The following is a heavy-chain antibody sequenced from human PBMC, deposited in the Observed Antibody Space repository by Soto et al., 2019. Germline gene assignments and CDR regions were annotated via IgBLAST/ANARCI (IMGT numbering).Heavy chain of an antibody. CDR2: IYHSGST. Sequence: SETLSLTCAVSGYSISCGYYWGWIRQPPGKGLEWIGSIYHSGSTYYNPSLKSRVTISVDTSKNQFSLKLSSVTAADTAVYYCARVVAAAHYFDYWGQGTLATVSS. J-gene: IGHJ4*02. D-gene: IGHD6-13*01. CDR3: ARVVAAAHYFDY. CDR1: GYSISCGYY. V-gene: IGHV4-38-2*01.